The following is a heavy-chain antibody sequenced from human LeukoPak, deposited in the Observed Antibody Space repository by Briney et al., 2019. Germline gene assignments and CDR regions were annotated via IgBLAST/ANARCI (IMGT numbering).Heavy chain of an antibody. J-gene: IGHJ6*02. CDR3: AGIAARYYYYGMDV. CDR2: INHSGST. V-gene: IGHV4-34*01. D-gene: IGHD6-6*01. Sequence: SETLSLTRAVYGGSFSGYYWSWIRQPPGKGLEWIGEINHSGSTNYNPSLKSRVTISVDTSKNQFSLKLSSVTAADTAVYYCAGIAARYYYYGMDVWGQGTTVTVSS. CDR1: GGSFSGYY.